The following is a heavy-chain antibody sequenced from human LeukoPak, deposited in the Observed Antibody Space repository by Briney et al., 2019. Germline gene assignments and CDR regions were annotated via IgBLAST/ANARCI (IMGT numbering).Heavy chain of an antibody. CDR2: ISDYDGDS. CDR3: ARDRGRLDY. V-gene: IGHV1-18*01. J-gene: IGHJ4*02. Sequence: ASVKVSCKASGYSFTTYGISWVRQAPGQGLEWMGWISDYDGDSNYADKVQGRVTMTTDTSTSTAYMELRSLRSDDTAVYYCARDRGRLDYWGQGTLVTVSS. CDR1: GYSFTTYG. D-gene: IGHD3-10*01.